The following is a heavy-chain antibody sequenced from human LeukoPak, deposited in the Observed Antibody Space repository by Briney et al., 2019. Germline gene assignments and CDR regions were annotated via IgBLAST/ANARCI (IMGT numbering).Heavy chain of an antibody. D-gene: IGHD2-21*01. CDR3: AKDPMSVVPKYYFDY. J-gene: IGHJ4*02. CDR2: IRYDGSNK. CDR1: GFTFSSYG. Sequence: GGSLRLSCAASGFTFSSYGMHWVRQAPGKGLEWVAFIRYDGSNKYYADSVKGRFTISRDNSKNTLYLQMNSLRAEDTAVYYCAKDPMSVVPKYYFDYWGQGTLVTVSS. V-gene: IGHV3-30*02.